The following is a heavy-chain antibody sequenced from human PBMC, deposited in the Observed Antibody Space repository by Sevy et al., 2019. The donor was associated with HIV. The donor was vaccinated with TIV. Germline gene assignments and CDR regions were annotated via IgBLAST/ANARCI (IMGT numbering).Heavy chain of an antibody. CDR3: ARGSDGYSYGLLDY. J-gene: IGHJ4*02. CDR2: INPGGTEE. Sequence: GGSLRLSCVASGFTFSNSWMNWVRQAPGKGLEWVANINPGGTEEFYVDSVKGRFIISRDNAKNSLFLQMNSLRAEDTAVYYCARGSDGYSYGLLDYWGQGTLVTVSS. D-gene: IGHD5-18*01. V-gene: IGHV3-7*01. CDR1: GFTFSNSW.